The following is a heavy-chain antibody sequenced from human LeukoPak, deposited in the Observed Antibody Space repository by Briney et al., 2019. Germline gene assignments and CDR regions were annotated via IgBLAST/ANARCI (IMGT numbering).Heavy chain of an antibody. J-gene: IGHJ4*02. V-gene: IGHV3-30*18. CDR2: ISYDGSNK. CDR1: GFTFSSYG. Sequence: GGSLRLSCAASGFTFSSYGMHWVRQAPGKGLEWVAVISYDGSNKYYVDSVKGRFTISRDNSKNTLYLQMNSLRVEDTAVYYCAKRFSSGWDFDYWGQGTLVTASS. CDR3: AKRFSSGWDFDY. D-gene: IGHD6-19*01.